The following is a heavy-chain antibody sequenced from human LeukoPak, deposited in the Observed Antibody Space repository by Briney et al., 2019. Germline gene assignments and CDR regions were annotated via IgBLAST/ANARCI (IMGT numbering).Heavy chain of an antibody. D-gene: IGHD4-11*01. CDR3: ARSLYSNYAVNWFAS. Sequence: KTSETLSLTCTVSGGSISSSSYYWNWLRQPAGKGLEWIGRVSASGRTYYNPPLKSRLTMSIDTSKSQLSLHLTSVTAADTALYYCARSLYSNYAVNWFASWGQGTLVTVSS. J-gene: IGHJ5*01. CDR2: VSASGRT. V-gene: IGHV4-61*02. CDR1: GGSISSSSYY.